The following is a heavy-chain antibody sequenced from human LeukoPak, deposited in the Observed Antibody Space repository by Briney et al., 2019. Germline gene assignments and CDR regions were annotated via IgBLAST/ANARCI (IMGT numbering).Heavy chain of an antibody. CDR1: GFTVSSNY. D-gene: IGHD6-19*01. V-gene: IGHV3-66*01. CDR2: IYSGGNT. Sequence: GGSLRLSCAASGFTVSSNYMSWVRQAPGKGLEWVSVIYSGGNTYYADSVKGRFTISRDNSKNTLYLQMNSLRAEDTAVYYCARVLRSSGWYEVYWGQGTLVTVSS. CDR3: ARVLRSSGWYEVY. J-gene: IGHJ4*02.